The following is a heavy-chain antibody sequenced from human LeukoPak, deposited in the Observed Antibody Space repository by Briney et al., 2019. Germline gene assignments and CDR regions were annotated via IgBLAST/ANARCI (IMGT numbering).Heavy chain of an antibody. CDR3: ARDRVAGRRTYYFDY. CDR1: GFTFSGYA. Sequence: PGGSLRLSCAASGFTFSGYAMHWVRQAPGKGLEWVAVISYDGSNKYYADSVKGRFTISRDNSKNTLYLQMNSLRAEDTAVYYCARDRVAGRRTYYFDYWGQGTLVTVSS. V-gene: IGHV3-30-3*01. D-gene: IGHD6-19*01. CDR2: ISYDGSNK. J-gene: IGHJ4*02.